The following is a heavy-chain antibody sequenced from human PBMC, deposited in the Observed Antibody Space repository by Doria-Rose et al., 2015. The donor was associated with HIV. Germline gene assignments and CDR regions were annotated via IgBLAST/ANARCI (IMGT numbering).Heavy chain of an antibody. Sequence: QVQLVESGPVLVKPTETLTLTCTVSGVSLSSPGMGVSWIRQPPGKALEWLATIFSGDERSYKTSLKSRLTISRGTSKSQVVLTMTDMDPVDTATYYCARIKSSRWYHKYYFDFWGQGTLVIVSA. J-gene: IGHJ4*02. CDR3: ARIKSSRWYHKYYFDF. V-gene: IGHV2-26*01. CDR2: IFSGDER. CDR1: GVSLSSPGMG. D-gene: IGHD6-13*01.